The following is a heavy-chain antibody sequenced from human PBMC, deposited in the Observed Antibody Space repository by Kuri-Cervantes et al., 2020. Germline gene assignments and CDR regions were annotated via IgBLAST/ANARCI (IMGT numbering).Heavy chain of an antibody. CDR1: GFTFSRYS. J-gene: IGHJ4*02. CDR3: ARRTYYYDSSGYYYSYYFDY. V-gene: IGHV3-21*03. Sequence: GGSLRLSCAASGFTFSRYSMNWVRQAPGKGLEWVSSISSSSSYIYYADSVKGRFTISRDNAKNSLYLQMNSLRAEDTAVYYCARRTYYYDSSGYYYSYYFDYWGQGTLVTVSS. CDR2: ISSSSSYI. D-gene: IGHD3-22*01.